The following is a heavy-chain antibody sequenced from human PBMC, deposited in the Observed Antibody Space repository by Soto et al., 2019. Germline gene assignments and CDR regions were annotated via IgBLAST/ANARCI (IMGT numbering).Heavy chain of an antibody. V-gene: IGHV1-69*02. CDR3: ATRYGSGSYYNY. J-gene: IGHJ4*02. Sequence: ASVKVSCKASGGTFSSYTISWVRQAPGQGLEWMGRIIPILGIANYAQKFQGRVTITADKSTSTAYMELSSLRSEDTAVYYCATRYGSGSYYNYWGQGTLVTVSS. CDR1: GGTFSSYT. CDR2: IIPILGIA. D-gene: IGHD3-10*01.